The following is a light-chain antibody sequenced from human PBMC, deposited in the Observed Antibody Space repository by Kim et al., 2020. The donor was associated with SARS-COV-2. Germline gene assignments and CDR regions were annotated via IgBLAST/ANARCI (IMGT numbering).Light chain of an antibody. CDR3: QVWDSSSDHRVV. V-gene: IGLV3-21*04. CDR1: SIGSKS. J-gene: IGLJ2*01. CDR2: YDS. Sequence: SYEVTQPPSVSVTPGRTARITCGGNSIGSKSVHWYQQMPGQAPVLVISYDSDRPSGIPERFSGSNSGNTATLTISRVEAGDEADYYCQVWDSSSDHRVVFGGGTQLTVL.